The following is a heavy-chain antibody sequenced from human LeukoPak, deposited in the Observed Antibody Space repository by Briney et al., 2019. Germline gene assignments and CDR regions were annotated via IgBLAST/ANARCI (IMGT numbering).Heavy chain of an antibody. Sequence: PSETLSLTCTVSGGSISSYYWSWIRQPPGKGLEWIGYIYYSGSTNYNPSLKSRVTISVDTSKNQFSLKLSSVTAADTAVYYCARHGTSNCSGGSCYPWGFDPWGQGTLVTVSS. CDR2: IYYSGST. CDR3: ARHGTSNCSGGSCYPWGFDP. J-gene: IGHJ5*02. V-gene: IGHV4-59*08. CDR1: GGSISSYY. D-gene: IGHD2-15*01.